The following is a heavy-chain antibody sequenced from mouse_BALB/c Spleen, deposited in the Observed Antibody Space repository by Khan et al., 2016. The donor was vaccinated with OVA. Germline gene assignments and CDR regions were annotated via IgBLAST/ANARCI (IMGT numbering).Heavy chain of an antibody. CDR3: TRDRIDY. CDR1: GYTFSTYW. V-gene: IGHV1-7*01. Sequence: VQLQESGAALAKPGASVKMSCKASGYTFSTYWMHWVKQRPGQGLEWIGYINPTSGYTDYNEKFKDKATLSADKSSSTAYMQLSRLTSEDSAGYYCTRDRIDYWGQGTTLTVSS. CDR2: INPTSGYT. J-gene: IGHJ2*01.